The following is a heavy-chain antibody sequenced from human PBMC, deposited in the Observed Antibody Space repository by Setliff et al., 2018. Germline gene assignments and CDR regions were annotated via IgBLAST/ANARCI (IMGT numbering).Heavy chain of an antibody. Sequence: RASVKVSCKASGYTFTSYYMHWVRQAPGQGLEWMGIINPSGGSTNYAQKFQGRVTMTSDTSASTAYMELNSLRSEDTALYYCARGGGVNDDNSGFYRSFDYWGQGTLVTVSS. D-gene: IGHD3-22*01. CDR3: ARGGGVNDDNSGFYRSFDY. V-gene: IGHV1-46*01. CDR2: INPSGGST. J-gene: IGHJ4*02. CDR1: GYTFTSYY.